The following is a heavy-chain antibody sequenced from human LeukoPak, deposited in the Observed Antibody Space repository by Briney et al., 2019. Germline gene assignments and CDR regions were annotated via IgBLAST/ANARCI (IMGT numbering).Heavy chain of an antibody. D-gene: IGHD5-24*01. Sequence: GGSLRLSCAASGFIFSGSAMHWVRPAAGKGLEWVGRIRSKANSYATAYAASAKRRLTIHRDASKNTAYLQMNSLKTEDTAVYYCTRQRDGYNCAGVDYWGQRTLVSVSS. CDR1: GFIFSGSA. CDR3: TRQRDGYNCAGVDY. V-gene: IGHV3-73*01. CDR2: IRSKANSYAT. J-gene: IGHJ4*02.